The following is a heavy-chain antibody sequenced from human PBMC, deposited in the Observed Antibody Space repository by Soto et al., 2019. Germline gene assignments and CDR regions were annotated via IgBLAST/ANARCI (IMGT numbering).Heavy chain of an antibody. D-gene: IGHD5-12*01. J-gene: IGHJ6*02. CDR1: GFTFSSYA. V-gene: IGHV3-30-3*01. CDR3: ARDFRVATIGDPYYYGMDV. Sequence: GGSLRLSCAASGFTFSSYAMHWVRQAPGKGLEWVAVISYDGSNKYYADSVKGRFTISRDNSKNTLYLQMNSLRAEDTAVYYCARDFRVATIGDPYYYGMDVWGQGTTVTVSS. CDR2: ISYDGSNK.